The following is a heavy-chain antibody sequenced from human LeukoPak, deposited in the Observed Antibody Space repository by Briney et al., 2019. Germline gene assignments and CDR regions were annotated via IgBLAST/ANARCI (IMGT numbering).Heavy chain of an antibody. Sequence: PSETRSLTCTVSGGSMSRYYWSWIPQPPGKALEWIGYMYYCGSTKYNPSLKSRVTISVDTSKNQFSLKLSSVTAADTAVYYCARSSTGSYFDYWGQGTLVTVSS. D-gene: IGHD3-3*02. J-gene: IGHJ4*02. CDR3: ARSSTGSYFDY. CDR2: MYYCGST. CDR1: GGSMSRYY. V-gene: IGHV4-59*01.